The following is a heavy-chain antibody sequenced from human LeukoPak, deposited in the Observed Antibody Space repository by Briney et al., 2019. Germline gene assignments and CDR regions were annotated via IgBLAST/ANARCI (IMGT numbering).Heavy chain of an antibody. CDR3: ARGLRFLEWLSFSYNWFDP. CDR1: GGSFSGYY. J-gene: IGHJ5*02. Sequence: SETLSLTCAVYGGSFSGYYWSWIRQPPGKGLEWIGEINHSGSTNYNPSLKSRVTISVDTSKNQFSLKLSSVTAADTAVYYCARGLRFLEWLSFSYNWFDPWGQGTLVTVSS. D-gene: IGHD3-3*01. V-gene: IGHV4-34*01. CDR2: INHSGST.